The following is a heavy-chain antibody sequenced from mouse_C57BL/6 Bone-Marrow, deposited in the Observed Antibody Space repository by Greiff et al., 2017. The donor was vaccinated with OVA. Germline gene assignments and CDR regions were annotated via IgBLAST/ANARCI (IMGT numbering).Heavy chain of an antibody. Sequence: EVMLVESGGDLVKPGGSLKLSCAASGFTFSSYGMSWVRQTPDKRLEWVATISSGGSYTYYPDSVKGRFTISRDNAKNTLYLQMSSLKSEDTAMYYCARPGSSYPPGFAYWGQGTLVTVSA. J-gene: IGHJ3*01. V-gene: IGHV5-6*02. CDR2: ISSGGSYT. CDR3: ARPGSSYPPGFAY. D-gene: IGHD1-1*01. CDR1: GFTFSSYG.